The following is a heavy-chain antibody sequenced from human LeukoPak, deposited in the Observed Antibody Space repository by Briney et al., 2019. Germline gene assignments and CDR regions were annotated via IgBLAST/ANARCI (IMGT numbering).Heavy chain of an antibody. J-gene: IGHJ4*02. CDR3: ARGYYDSSGAGGY. V-gene: IGHV1-2*02. CDR1: GYTFTGYY. Sequence: ASVKVSCEASGYTFTGYYMHWVRQAPGQGLEWMGWINPNSGGTNYAQKFQGRVTMTRDTSISTAYMELSRLRSDDTAVYYCARGYYDSSGAGGYWGQGTLVTVSS. CDR2: INPNSGGT. D-gene: IGHD3-22*01.